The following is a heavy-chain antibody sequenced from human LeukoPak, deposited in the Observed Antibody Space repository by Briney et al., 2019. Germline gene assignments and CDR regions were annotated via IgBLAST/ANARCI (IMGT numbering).Heavy chain of an antibody. CDR3: ARKGYCSSTSCYIRAGGAFDI. Sequence: SETLSLTCTVSGGSISSSSYYWGWIRQPPGKGLEWIGSIYYSGSTYYNPSLKSRVTISVDTSKNQFSLKLSSVTAADTAVYYCARKGYCSSTSCYIRAGGAFDIWGQGTMVTVSS. CDR1: GGSISSSSYY. J-gene: IGHJ3*02. V-gene: IGHV4-39*01. CDR2: IYYSGST. D-gene: IGHD2-2*02.